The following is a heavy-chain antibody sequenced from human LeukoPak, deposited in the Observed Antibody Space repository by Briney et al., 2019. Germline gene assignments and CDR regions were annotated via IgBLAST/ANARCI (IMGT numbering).Heavy chain of an antibody. CDR3: ATNGPSDYGDYVYAFDI. D-gene: IGHD4-17*01. J-gene: IGHJ3*02. CDR2: IYFSGNT. CDR1: GGSISGSSYY. V-gene: IGHV4-39*07. Sequence: PSETLSLTCTVSGGSISGSSYYWGWIRQPPGKGLEWIGSIYFSGNTYYNPSLKSRVTISVDTSKNQFSLKLRSVTAADTAVYYCATNGPSDYGDYVYAFDIWGQGTMVTVSS.